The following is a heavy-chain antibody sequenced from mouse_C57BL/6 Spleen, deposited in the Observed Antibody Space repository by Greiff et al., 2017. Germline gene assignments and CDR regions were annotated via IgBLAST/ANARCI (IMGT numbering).Heavy chain of an antibody. J-gene: IGHJ1*03. CDR1: GYTFTSYW. CDR3: AHYYGSSYGYFDV. D-gene: IGHD1-1*01. CDR2: IHPNSGST. Sequence: VQLQQSGAELVKPGASVKLSCKASGYTFTSYWMHWVKQRPGQGLEWIGMIHPNSGSTNYNEKFKSKATLTVDKSSSTAYMQLSSLTSEDSAVYYCAHYYGSSYGYFDVWGTGTTVTVSS. V-gene: IGHV1-64*01.